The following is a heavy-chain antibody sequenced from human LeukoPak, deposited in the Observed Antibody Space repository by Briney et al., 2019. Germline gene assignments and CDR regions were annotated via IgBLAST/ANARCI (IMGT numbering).Heavy chain of an antibody. V-gene: IGHV3-73*01. J-gene: IGHJ4*02. Sequence: GGSLRLSCAASGFTFSGSAMHWVRQASGKRLEWLGRIRTKANNYATECPGSFEGRFTISRDNSKNTLYLQMSSLRAEDTAVYYCVKAYYYDSSGFDMGFDYWGQGTLVTVSS. CDR1: GFTFSGSA. CDR3: VKAYYYDSSGFDMGFDY. CDR2: IRTKANNYAT. D-gene: IGHD3-22*01.